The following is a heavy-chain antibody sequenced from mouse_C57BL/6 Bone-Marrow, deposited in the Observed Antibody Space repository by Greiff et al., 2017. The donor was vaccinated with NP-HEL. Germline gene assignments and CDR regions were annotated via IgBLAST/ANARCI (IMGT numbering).Heavy chain of an antibody. V-gene: IGHV5-4*03. CDR2: ISDGGSYT. CDR1: GFTFSSYA. CDR3: ARYGYDEGAMDY. Sequence: EVKLVESGGGLVKPGGSLKLSCAASGFTFSSYAMSWVRQTPEKRLEWVATISDGGSYTYYPDNVKGRFTISRDNAKNNLYLQMSHLKSEDTAIYYCARYGYDEGAMDYWGQGTSVTVSA. J-gene: IGHJ4*01. D-gene: IGHD2-2*01.